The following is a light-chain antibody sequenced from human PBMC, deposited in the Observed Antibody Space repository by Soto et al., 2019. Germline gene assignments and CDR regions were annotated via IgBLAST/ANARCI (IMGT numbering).Light chain of an antibody. Sequence: DIQMTQSPSILSASVVDRVTITCRASQSISSWLAWYQQKPGKAPNLLIYKASHLENGVPSRFSGSGSGTEFTLTISSLQPDDFATYYCQHYNTYPLTFGQGTKVDIK. J-gene: IGKJ1*01. CDR3: QHYNTYPLT. V-gene: IGKV1-5*03. CDR1: QSISSW. CDR2: KAS.